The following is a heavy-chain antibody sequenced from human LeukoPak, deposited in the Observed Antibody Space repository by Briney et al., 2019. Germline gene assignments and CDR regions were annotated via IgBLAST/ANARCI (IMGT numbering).Heavy chain of an antibody. D-gene: IGHD2-2*01. V-gene: IGHV3-30*18. CDR3: AKKLRWDCSSTNCPKGDCFDP. Sequence: GGSLRLSCAASGFTFRNYGMKWVRQAPGKGLEWVAVISHDGTVKYYADSVKGRFTISRDDSTTTLILQMNSLRAEDTAVYYCAKKLRWDCSSTNCPKGDCFDPWGQGTLVTVSS. J-gene: IGHJ5*02. CDR1: GFTFRNYG. CDR2: ISHDGTVK.